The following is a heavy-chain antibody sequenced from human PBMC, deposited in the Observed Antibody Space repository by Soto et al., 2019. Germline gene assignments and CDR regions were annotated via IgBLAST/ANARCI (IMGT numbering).Heavy chain of an antibody. V-gene: IGHV5-10-1*01. CDR2: IDPSDSDT. Sequence: PRESLKSSCKGSGYSFTSYWISWVRQMPGKGLEWMGRIDPSDSDTNYSPSFQGHVTISADRSISTAYLQWSSLKASDTAMYYCARHALTTPRPGNITMIVVDNWRFDPWGQGTLVTVA. D-gene: IGHD3-22*01. CDR1: GYSFTSYW. CDR3: ARHALTTPRPGNITMIVVDNWRFDP. J-gene: IGHJ5*02.